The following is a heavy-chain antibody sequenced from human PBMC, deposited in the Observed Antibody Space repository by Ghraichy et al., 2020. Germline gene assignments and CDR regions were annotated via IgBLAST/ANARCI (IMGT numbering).Heavy chain of an antibody. CDR2: FYYSGST. Sequence: SETLSLTCTVSGESISSTTYYWGWIRQPPGKGLEWIGSFYYSGSTYYNPSLRSRLTISVDTSKNQFYLNLRSVTAADTAVYYCARHRVLRHNLFDPWGQGTRVTVSS. D-gene: IGHD3-10*01. V-gene: IGHV4-39*01. J-gene: IGHJ5*02. CDR3: ARHRVLRHNLFDP. CDR1: GESISSTTYY.